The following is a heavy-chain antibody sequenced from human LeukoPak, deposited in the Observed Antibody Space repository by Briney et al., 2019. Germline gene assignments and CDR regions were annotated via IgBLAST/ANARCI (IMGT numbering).Heavy chain of an antibody. D-gene: IGHD3-22*01. CDR1: GYSFTSYW. CDR2: IYPGDSDT. J-gene: IGHJ4*02. CDR3: ARQDYYDSSGYYYYFGY. Sequence: GESLKIPCKGSGYSFTSYWIGWVRHMPGKGLEWMGIIYPGDSDTRYSPSFQGQVTISADKSISTAYLQWSSLKASDTAMYYCARQDYYDSSGYYYYFGYWGQGTLVTVSS. V-gene: IGHV5-51*01.